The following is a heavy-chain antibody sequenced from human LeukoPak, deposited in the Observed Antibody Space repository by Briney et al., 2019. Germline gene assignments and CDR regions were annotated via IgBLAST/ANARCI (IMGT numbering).Heavy chain of an antibody. V-gene: IGHV3-7*01. D-gene: IGHD4-23*01. Sequence: WGSLRLSCAASGFTFSSYWMSWVRQAPGKGLEWVANIKQDGSEEYYVDSVKGRFTISRDNAKNSLYLQMNSLRAEDTAVYYCARDYGGLGPYYYYYMDVWGKGTTVTISS. CDR2: IKQDGSEE. CDR1: GFTFSSYW. J-gene: IGHJ6*03. CDR3: ARDYGGLGPYYYYYMDV.